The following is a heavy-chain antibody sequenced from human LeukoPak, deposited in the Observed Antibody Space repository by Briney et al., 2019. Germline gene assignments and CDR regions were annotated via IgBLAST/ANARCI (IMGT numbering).Heavy chain of an antibody. CDR2: IYYSGST. CDR1: GGSISSYY. CDR3: ARDAGCSGGSCDSLWFDP. Sequence: PSETLSLTCTVSGGSISSYYWSWIRQPPGKGLEWIGYIYYSGSTDYNPSLKSRVTISVDTSKNQFSLKLSSVTAADTAVYYCARDAGCSGGSCDSLWFDPWGQGTLVTVSS. J-gene: IGHJ5*02. V-gene: IGHV4-59*01. D-gene: IGHD2-15*01.